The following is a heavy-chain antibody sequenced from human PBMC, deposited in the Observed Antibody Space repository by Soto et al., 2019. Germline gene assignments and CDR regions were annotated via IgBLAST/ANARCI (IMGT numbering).Heavy chain of an antibody. D-gene: IGHD6-19*01. CDR3: TRQTDAVQWLVVPTDYNFDY. Sequence: VGSLRLSCAASGFTFGGSAMHWVRQASGKGPEWVGHIRSKTNSYATAYAESVKGRFTISRDDSMNTAYLQMNSLKTEDTAVYFCTRQTDAVQWLVVPTDYNFDYWGQGTLVTVSS. CDR1: GFTFGGSA. CDR2: IRSKTNSYAT. V-gene: IGHV3-73*01. J-gene: IGHJ4*02.